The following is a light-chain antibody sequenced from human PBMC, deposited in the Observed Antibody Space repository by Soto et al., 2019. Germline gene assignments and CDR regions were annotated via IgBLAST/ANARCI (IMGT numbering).Light chain of an antibody. J-gene: IGKJ4*01. CDR3: QQYNSYPLT. CDR2: AAS. V-gene: IGKV1-8*01. CDR1: QGISSY. Sequence: AIRMTHSPSSFSASTGDRVTITCRSSQGISSYLAWYQQKPGKAPKLLIYAASTLQSGVPSRFSGSGSGTDFTLTISCLQSEDFATYYCQQYNSYPLTLGGGTKVDIK.